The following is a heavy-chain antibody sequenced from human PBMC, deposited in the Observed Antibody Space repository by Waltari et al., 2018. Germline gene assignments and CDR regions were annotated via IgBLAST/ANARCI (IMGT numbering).Heavy chain of an antibody. D-gene: IGHD3-22*01. CDR2: LRNTGST. CDR3: ARLPTKYYDSLGWGFFDQ. CDR1: GAFLSDEH. J-gene: IGHJ4*02. V-gene: IGHV4-59*08. Sequence: HVQLQESGPGLVKPSATLSLTCTVSGAFLSDEHWTGIRPAPGKGLELIAYLRNTGSTKRNPSLESRVTISADTSKKQFTLRLTSVTAADTAVYYCARLPTKYYDSLGWGFFDQWGQGILVTVSS.